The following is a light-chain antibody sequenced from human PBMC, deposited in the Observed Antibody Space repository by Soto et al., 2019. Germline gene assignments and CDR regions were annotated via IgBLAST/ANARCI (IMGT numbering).Light chain of an antibody. Sequence: QPVLTQPPSVSGSPGQSVTISCNGTSSHVGSYNRVSWYQQPPGTAPKLMIYEVSNRPSGVPDRFSGSKSGNTASLTISGLQAEDEADYYCSSYTSSSAWVFGGGTKLTVL. V-gene: IGLV2-18*02. J-gene: IGLJ2*01. CDR1: SSHVGSYNR. CDR2: EVS. CDR3: SSYTSSSAWV.